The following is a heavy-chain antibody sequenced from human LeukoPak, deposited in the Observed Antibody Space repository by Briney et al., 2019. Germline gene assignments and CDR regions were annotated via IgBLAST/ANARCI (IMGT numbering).Heavy chain of an antibody. D-gene: IGHD3-3*01. V-gene: IGHV4-30-2*01. CDR3: ARGVTIFGVVSHFDY. CDR1: DGSISSGGYS. Sequence: SQTLSLTCAVSDGSISSGGYSWSWIRQPPGKGLEWIGYIYHSGSTYYNPSLKSRVTISVDRSKNQFSLKLSSVTAADTAVYYCARGVTIFGVVSHFDYWGQGTLVTVSS. CDR2: IYHSGST. J-gene: IGHJ4*02.